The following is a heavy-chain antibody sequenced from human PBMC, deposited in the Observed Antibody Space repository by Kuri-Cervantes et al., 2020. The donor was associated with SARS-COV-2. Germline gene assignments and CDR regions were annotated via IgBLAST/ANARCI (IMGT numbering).Heavy chain of an antibody. CDR1: GYTFTSYA. J-gene: IGHJ6*02. V-gene: IGHV1-3*01. CDR3: ARGVRYDFWSGYYSEYYYYYGMDV. CDR2: INAGNGNT. D-gene: IGHD3-3*01. Sequence: ALVKVSCKASGYTFTSYAMHWVRQAPGQRLEWMGWINAGNGNTKYSQKFQGRVTITRDTSASTAYMELSSLRSEDTAVYYCARGVRYDFWSGYYSEYYYYYGMDVWGQGTTVTVSS.